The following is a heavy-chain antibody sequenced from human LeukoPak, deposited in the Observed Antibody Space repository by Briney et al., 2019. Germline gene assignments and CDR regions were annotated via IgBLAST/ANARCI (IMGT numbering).Heavy chain of an antibody. Sequence: PGRSLRLSCAASGFTFSSYSMNWVRQAPGKGLEWVSSISSSSSYIYYADSVKGRFTISRDNAKNSLYLQMNSLRAEDTAVYYCARDFKIFGLLWTFDIWGQGTMVTVSS. CDR3: ARDFKIFGLLWTFDI. J-gene: IGHJ3*02. CDR2: ISSSSSYI. D-gene: IGHD2-2*01. CDR1: GFTFSSYS. V-gene: IGHV3-21*01.